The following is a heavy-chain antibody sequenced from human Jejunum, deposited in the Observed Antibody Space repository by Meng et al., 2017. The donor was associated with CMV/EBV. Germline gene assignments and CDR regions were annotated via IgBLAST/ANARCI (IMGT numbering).Heavy chain of an antibody. V-gene: IGHV3-23*01. D-gene: IGHD3-22*01. CDR1: GFTFNKYA. CDR3: AKGHYDSTSYSYFDY. J-gene: IGHJ4*02. Sequence: SGFTFNKYAVSWVRQAPGKGLEWVSGISASGGTTYYTDPVKGRFTISRDNSKDTVYLQMNSLRAEDTAMYYCAKGHYDSTSYSYFDYWGQGTLVTVSS. CDR2: ISASGGTT.